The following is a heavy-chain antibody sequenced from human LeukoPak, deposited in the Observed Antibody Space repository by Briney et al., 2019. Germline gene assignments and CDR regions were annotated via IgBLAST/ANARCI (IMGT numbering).Heavy chain of an antibody. J-gene: IGHJ4*02. CDR1: GYTFTSYG. Sequence: GASVKVSCRASGYTFTSYGISWVRQAPGQGLEWMEWINPNNGGTKYAQKFQGRVIMTRDTSTSTGYMELSRLRSDDTAVYYCARDKAAGLGIFDYWGQGTQVTVSS. V-gene: IGHV1-2*02. CDR3: ARDKAAGLGIFDY. D-gene: IGHD6-13*01. CDR2: INPNNGGT.